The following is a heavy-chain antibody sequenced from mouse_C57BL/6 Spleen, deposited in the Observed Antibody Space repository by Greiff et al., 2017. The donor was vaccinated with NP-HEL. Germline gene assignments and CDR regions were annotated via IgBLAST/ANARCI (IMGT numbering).Heavy chain of an antibody. J-gene: IGHJ4*01. CDR3: ARHTEGKPAMDY. V-gene: IGHV2-6-1*01. CDR1: GFSLTSYG. Sequence: QVQLQQSGPGLVAPSQSLSITCTVSGFSLTSYGVHWVRQPPGKGLEWLVVIWSDGSTTYNSALKSRLSISKDNFKSQVFLKMNSLQTDDTAMYYCARHTEGKPAMDYWGQGTSVTVSS. D-gene: IGHD1-1*01. CDR2: IWSDGST.